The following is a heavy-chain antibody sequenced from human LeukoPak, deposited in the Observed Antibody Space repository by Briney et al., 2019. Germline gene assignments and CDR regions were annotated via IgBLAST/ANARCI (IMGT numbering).Heavy chain of an antibody. CDR2: INPSGGST. D-gene: IGHD3-22*01. J-gene: IGHJ1*01. V-gene: IGHV1-46*01. CDR3: ARGVVVKAGPHEYFQH. CDR1: GYTFTSYY. Sequence: GASVKVSCKASGYTFTSYYMHWVRQAPGQGLEWMGIINPSGGSTSYAQKFQGRVTMTRDTSTSTVYMELSSLRSEDTAVYYCARGVVVKAGPHEYFQHWGQGTLVTVSS.